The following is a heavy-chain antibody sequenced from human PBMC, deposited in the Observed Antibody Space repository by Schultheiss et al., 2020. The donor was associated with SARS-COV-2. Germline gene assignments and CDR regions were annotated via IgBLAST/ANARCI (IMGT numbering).Heavy chain of an antibody. J-gene: IGHJ4*02. Sequence: GGSLRLSCGGSGFTFSDYWMNWVRQAPGKGLEWVASINQDGSGKFHVDSGKGRFSISRDNARNSLYLQVNSLRAEDTAVYYCARRGAVVDYWGQGTLVTVSS. D-gene: IGHD6-19*01. CDR3: ARRGAVVDY. V-gene: IGHV3-7*03. CDR1: GFTFSDYW. CDR2: INQDGSGK.